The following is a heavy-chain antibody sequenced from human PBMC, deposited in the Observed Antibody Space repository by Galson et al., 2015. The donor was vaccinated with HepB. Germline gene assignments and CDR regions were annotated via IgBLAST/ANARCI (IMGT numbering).Heavy chain of an antibody. CDR2: ISYDGSNK. J-gene: IGHJ4*02. CDR1: GFTFSSYA. V-gene: IGHV3-30-3*01. CDR3: ARDLASYYDSSGYTFDY. Sequence: SLRLSCAASGFTFSSYAMHWVRQAPGKGLEWVAVISYDGSNKYYADSVKGRFTISRDNSKNTLYLQMNSLSAEDTAVYYCARDLASYYDSSGYTFDYWGQGTLVAVSS. D-gene: IGHD3-22*01.